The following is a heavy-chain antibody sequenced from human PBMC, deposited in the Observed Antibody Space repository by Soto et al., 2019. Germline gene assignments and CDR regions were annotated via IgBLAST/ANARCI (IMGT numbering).Heavy chain of an antibody. V-gene: IGHV4-30-2*03. J-gene: IGHJ4*02. CDR2: IYHTGSA. Sequence: SETLSLTCAVSGGSISSGGYSWSWIRQPPGKGLEWIGSIYHTGSARYNPSLNSPVTISVDTSRNQFSLSLPSVTAADTAVFYCANQGDSTTYFDYWGPGTLVTVSS. CDR1: GGSISSGGYS. CDR3: ANQGDSTTYFDY. D-gene: IGHD1-1*01.